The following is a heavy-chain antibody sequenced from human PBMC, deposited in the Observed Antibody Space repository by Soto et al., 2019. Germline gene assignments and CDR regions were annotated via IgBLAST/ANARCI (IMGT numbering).Heavy chain of an antibody. V-gene: IGHV2-26*01. CDR3: ARSGYSSSWYNYYYGMDV. J-gene: IGHJ6*02. Sequence: QVTLKESGPVLVKPTETLTLTCTVSGFSLSNARMGVSWIRQPPGKALEWLAHIFSNDEKSYGTALKSRLTISRDTSKSQVVLTMTTMDPVDTATYYCARSGYSSSWYNYYYGMDVWGQGTTVTVSS. CDR2: IFSNDEK. CDR1: GFSLSNARMG. D-gene: IGHD6-13*01.